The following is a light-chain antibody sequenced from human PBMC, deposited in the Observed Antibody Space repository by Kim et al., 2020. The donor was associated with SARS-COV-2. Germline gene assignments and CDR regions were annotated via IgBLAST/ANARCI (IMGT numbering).Light chain of an antibody. V-gene: IGLV3-1*01. Sequence: SYELTQPPSVSVSPGQTASITCSGDKLGDKYVFWYQQKPGQSPVLVIYQDTKRPSGIPERFSASNSGNTATLTISGTQATDEPDYYCQAWDSGTAVVFGGGTQLTVL. CDR3: QAWDSGTAVV. CDR2: QDT. CDR1: KLGDKY. J-gene: IGLJ2*01.